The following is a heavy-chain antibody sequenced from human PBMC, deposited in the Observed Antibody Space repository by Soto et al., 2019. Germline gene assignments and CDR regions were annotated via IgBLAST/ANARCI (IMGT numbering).Heavy chain of an antibody. CDR3: ARTLNEWLLGLE. CDR2: ISAYNGNT. CDR1: GYTFSSYG. V-gene: IGHV1-18*01. D-gene: IGHD3-3*01. Sequence: QVKLVQSGGEVKKPGASVKISCKASGYTFSSYGIIWVRKAPGQGLEWMGWISAYNGNTNYAQKFQGRVTMTTDTSTSTAYMELRSLRSDDTAIYYCARTLNEWLLGLEWGQGTLVTVSS. J-gene: IGHJ4*02.